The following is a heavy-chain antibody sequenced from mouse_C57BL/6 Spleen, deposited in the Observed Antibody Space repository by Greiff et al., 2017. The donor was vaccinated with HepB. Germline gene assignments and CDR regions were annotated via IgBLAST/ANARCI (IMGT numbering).Heavy chain of an antibody. CDR2: INPSTGGT. CDR1: GYSFTGYY. V-gene: IGHV1-42*01. CDR3: ARFYYGSSYWYFDV. D-gene: IGHD1-1*01. Sequence: EVQLQHSGPELVKPGASVKISCKASGYSFTGYYMNWVKQSPEKSLEWIGEINPSTGGTTYNQKFKAKATLTVDKSSSTAYMQLKSLTSEDSAVYYCARFYYGSSYWYFDVWGTGTTVTVSS. J-gene: IGHJ1*03.